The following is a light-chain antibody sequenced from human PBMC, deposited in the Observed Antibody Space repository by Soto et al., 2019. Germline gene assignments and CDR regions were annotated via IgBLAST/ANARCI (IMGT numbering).Light chain of an antibody. CDR2: KAS. J-gene: IGKJ1*01. CDR3: QQYNSYLA. CDR1: QSSSSW. V-gene: IGKV1-5*03. Sequence: DIQMTQSPSTLSASVGDRATITCRDSQSSSSWLDRHQQKPVKAPKLLIYKASSLESGVPSRFSGRGSGTEFAPTISSLKPDDFAAYYCQQYNSYLAFGQGTKVVLK.